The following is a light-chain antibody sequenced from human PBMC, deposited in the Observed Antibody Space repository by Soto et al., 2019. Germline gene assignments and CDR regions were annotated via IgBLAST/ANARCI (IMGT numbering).Light chain of an antibody. CDR2: KAS. Sequence: DIQMTQSPSTLSASVGGRVPITCRASQTISSWLAWYQQNPGRAPKLLIYKASSLETGVPSRFSGSGSGTEFTLTISSLQPDDFATYYCQQYYSYPPWTFGQGTKVEIK. CDR1: QTISSW. CDR3: QQYYSYPPWT. V-gene: IGKV1-5*03. J-gene: IGKJ1*01.